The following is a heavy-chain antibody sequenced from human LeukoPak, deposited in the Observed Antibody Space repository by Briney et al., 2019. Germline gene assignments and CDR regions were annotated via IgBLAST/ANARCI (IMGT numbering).Heavy chain of an antibody. J-gene: IGHJ4*02. CDR1: GYTFTSYY. V-gene: IGHV1-46*01. Sequence: GASVKVSCKASGYTFTSYYMHWVRQAPGQGLEWMGIINPSGGSTSYAQKLQGRVTMTTDTSTSTAYMELRSLRSDDTAVYYCARVPLRYSSSWYEDYWGQGTLVTVSS. CDR3: ARVPLRYSSSWYEDY. CDR2: INPSGGST. D-gene: IGHD6-13*01.